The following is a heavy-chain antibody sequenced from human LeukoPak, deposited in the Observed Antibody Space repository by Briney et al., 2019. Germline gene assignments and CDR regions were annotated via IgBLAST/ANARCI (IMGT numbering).Heavy chain of an antibody. V-gene: IGHV3-33*01. J-gene: IGHJ4*02. D-gene: IGHD3-22*01. CDR3: ARSPMNRYYHDSSGYYPKYYFDY. CDR2: IWYDGSNK. Sequence: GGSLRLSCAASGFTFSSYGMHWVRQAPGKGLEWVAVIWYDGSNKYYADSVKGRFTISRDNSKNTLYLQMNSLRAEDTAVYYCARSPMNRYYHDSSGYYPKYYFDYWGQGTLVTVSS. CDR1: GFTFSSYG.